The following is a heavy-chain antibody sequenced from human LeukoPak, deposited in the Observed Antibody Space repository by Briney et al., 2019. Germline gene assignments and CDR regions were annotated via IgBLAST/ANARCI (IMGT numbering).Heavy chain of an antibody. CDR2: IRSDGINK. J-gene: IGHJ4*02. CDR1: GFTFSNYG. Sequence: GGSLRLSCAASGFTFSNYGMHWVRQAPGKGLEWVAFIRSDGINKYYADSVKGRFTISRDNSKNTLYLQMNSLRAEDTAVYYCARIGRTGHFDYWGQGTLVTVSS. CDR3: ARIGRTGHFDY. D-gene: IGHD3-10*01. V-gene: IGHV3-30*02.